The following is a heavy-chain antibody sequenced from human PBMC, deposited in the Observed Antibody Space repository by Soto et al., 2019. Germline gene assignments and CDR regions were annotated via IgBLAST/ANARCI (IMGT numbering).Heavy chain of an antibody. CDR1: GGSLSGYY. CDR2: INHSGST. V-gene: IGHV4-34*01. D-gene: IGHD6-13*01. CDR3: ASRSSSWGKYDY. Sequence: SXTLSLTCAVYGGSLSGYYWSWIRQPPGKGLEWIGEINHSGSTNYNPSLKSRVTISVDTSKNQFSLKLSSVTAADTAVYYCASRSSSWGKYDYWGQGTLVTVSS. J-gene: IGHJ4*02.